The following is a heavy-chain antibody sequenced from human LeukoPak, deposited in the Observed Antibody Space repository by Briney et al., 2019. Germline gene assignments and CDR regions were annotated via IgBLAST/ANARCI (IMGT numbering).Heavy chain of an antibody. CDR3: ARSLTDYDFWSGYRYYGMDV. CDR2: ISSSSSYI. D-gene: IGHD3-3*01. Sequence: PGGSLRLSCAASGFTFNNYNMNWVRQAPGKGLEWVSSISSSSSYIYYADSVKGRFTISRDNAKNSLYLQMNSLRAEDTAVYYCARSLTDYDFWSGYRYYGMDVWGQGTTVTVSS. V-gene: IGHV3-21*01. CDR1: GFTFNNYN. J-gene: IGHJ6*02.